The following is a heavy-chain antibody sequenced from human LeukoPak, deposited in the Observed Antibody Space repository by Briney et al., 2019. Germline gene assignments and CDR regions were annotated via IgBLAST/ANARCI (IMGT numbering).Heavy chain of an antibody. J-gene: IGHJ4*02. CDR1: GFGFSSFW. Sequence: PGGSLTLSCAASGFGFSSFWMNWVRQAPGKGLEWVARIKPDGSDKYYVDSVKGRFTISRDHVKNSLSLQMDSLRAEDTAVYYCARLREIPVFGVVTKSTSYFDYWGQGTLVTVSS. D-gene: IGHD3-3*01. V-gene: IGHV3-7*03. CDR3: ARLREIPVFGVVTKSTSYFDY. CDR2: IKPDGSDK.